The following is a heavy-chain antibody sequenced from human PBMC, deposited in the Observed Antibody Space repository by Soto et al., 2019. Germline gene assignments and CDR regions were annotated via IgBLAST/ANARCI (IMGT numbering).Heavy chain of an antibody. V-gene: IGHV1-69*13. CDR1: GGTFSSYA. Sequence: ASVKVSCKASGGTFSSYAISWVRQAPGQGLEWMGGIIPIFGTANYAQKFQGRVTITADESTSTAYMELSSLRSEDTAVYYCARDKTSSYRESRYYFDYWGQGPLVTVSS. D-gene: IGHD6-6*01. CDR2: IIPIFGTA. CDR3: ARDKTSSYRESRYYFDY. J-gene: IGHJ4*02.